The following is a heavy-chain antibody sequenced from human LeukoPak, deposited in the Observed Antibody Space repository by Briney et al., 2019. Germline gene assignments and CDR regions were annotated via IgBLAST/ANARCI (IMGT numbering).Heavy chain of an antibody. D-gene: IGHD3-10*01. Sequence: SQTLSLTCNISGGSVSSHTAAWNWIRQSPSRGLEWLGRTYYRSTWSTDYAVSVQSRITINPDTSRNHFSLQLSSVTPEDTAVYYCARDRGGFDSWGQGTLVTVSS. CDR2: TYYRSTWST. CDR1: GGSVSSHTAA. J-gene: IGHJ5*01. CDR3: ARDRGGFDS. V-gene: IGHV6-1*01.